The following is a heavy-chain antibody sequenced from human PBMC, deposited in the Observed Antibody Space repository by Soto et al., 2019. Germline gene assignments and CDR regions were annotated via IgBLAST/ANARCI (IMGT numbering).Heavy chain of an antibody. V-gene: IGHV3-7*05. J-gene: IGHJ4*02. CDR2: IKQDGSEK. CDR1: GFTFSSYW. D-gene: IGHD3-22*01. CDR3: ARGSAESWLLLQSKIERPNYFDY. Sequence: PGGSLRLSCAASGFTFSSYWMSWVRQAPGKGLEWVANIKQDGSEKYYVDSVKGRFTISRDNAKNSLYLQMNSLRAEDTAVYYCARGSAESWLLLQSKIERPNYFDYWGQGTLVTVSS.